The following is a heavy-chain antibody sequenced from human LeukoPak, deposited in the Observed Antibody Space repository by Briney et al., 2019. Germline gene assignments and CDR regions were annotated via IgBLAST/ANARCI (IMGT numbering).Heavy chain of an antibody. J-gene: IGHJ6*03. Sequence: PGGSLRLSCAASGFTFSDYYMSWLRQAPGKGLEWVSYISSSGSTIYYADSVKGRFTISGDNAKNSLYLQMNSLRAEDTAVYYCARDPSSWYYYYMDVWGKGTTVTVSS. CDR2: ISSSGSTI. CDR3: ARDPSSWYYYYMDV. CDR1: GFTFSDYY. V-gene: IGHV3-11*04. D-gene: IGHD6-13*01.